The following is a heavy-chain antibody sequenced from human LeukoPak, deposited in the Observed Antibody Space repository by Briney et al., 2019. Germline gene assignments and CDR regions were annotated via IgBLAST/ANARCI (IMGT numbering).Heavy chain of an antibody. J-gene: IGHJ4*02. Sequence: SETLSLTCTVSGGFISSYYWSWIRQPPGKGLEWIGYIYYSGSTNYNPSLKSRVTISVDTSKNQFSLKLSSVTAADTAVYYCVRGLGTVTTFLVFRIYFDYWGQGTLVTVSS. V-gene: IGHV4-59*12. D-gene: IGHD4-17*01. CDR3: VRGLGTVTTFLVFRIYFDY. CDR2: IYYSGST. CDR1: GGFISSYY.